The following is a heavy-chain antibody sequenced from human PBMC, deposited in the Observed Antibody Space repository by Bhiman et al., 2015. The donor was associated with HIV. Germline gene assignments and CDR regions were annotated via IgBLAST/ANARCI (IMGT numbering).Heavy chain of an antibody. V-gene: IGHV3-66*01. CDR3: ASFYNIEVVPAAMSIPFDH. J-gene: IGHJ4*02. D-gene: IGHD2-2*01. CDR2: IYSGGST. Sequence: EVQLLESGGGLVQPGGSLRLSCAASGFTVSSNYMSWVRQAPGKGLEWVSVIYSGGSTYYADSVKGRFSISRDNSKNTLYLQMNSLRAEDTAVYYCASFYNIEVVPAAMSIPFDHWGQGTLVTVSS. CDR1: GFTVSSNY.